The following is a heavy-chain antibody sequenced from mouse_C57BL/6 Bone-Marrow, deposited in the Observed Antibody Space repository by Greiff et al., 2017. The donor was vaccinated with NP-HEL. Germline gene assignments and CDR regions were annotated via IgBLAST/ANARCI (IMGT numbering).Heavy chain of an antibody. CDR2: SRNKANDYTT. J-gene: IGHJ1*03. D-gene: IGHD2-4*01. V-gene: IGHV7-1*01. CDR1: GFTFSDFY. Sequence: EVKLVGSGGGLVQSGRSLRLSCATSGFTFSDFYMEWVRQAPGKGLEWIAASRNKANDYTTEYSASVKGRFIVSRDTSQSILYLQMNALRAEDTAIYYCARTYEYDERYWYFDVWGTGTTVTVSS. CDR3: ARTYEYDERYWYFDV.